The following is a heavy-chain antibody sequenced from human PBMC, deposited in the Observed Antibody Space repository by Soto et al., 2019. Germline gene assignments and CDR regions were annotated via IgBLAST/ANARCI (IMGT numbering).Heavy chain of an antibody. V-gene: IGHV4-59*01. CDR3: ARAWQYSSGFFDY. CDR2: IYYSGST. J-gene: IGHJ4*02. D-gene: IGHD6-19*01. Sequence: PSETLSLTCTVSGGSISSCYWSWIRQPPGKGLEWIGYIYYSGSTNYNPSLKSRVTISVDTSKNQFSLKLSFVTAADTAVYYCARAWQYSSGFFDYWGKGTLVTVSS. CDR1: GGSISSCY.